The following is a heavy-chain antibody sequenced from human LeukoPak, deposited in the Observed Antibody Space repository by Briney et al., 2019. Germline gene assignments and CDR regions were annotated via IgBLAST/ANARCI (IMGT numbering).Heavy chain of an antibody. J-gene: IGHJ3*02. Sequence: ESGPALVKPAQTLTVTCTVSGFSLSTSGLGVSWIRQPPGKALEWLAPIDWADVKYYSTSLKTRPTISKDTSKNQVVLTTPNMHPVDTATYYCARIYYHGDTRNAFDIWGQGTMVTVSS. D-gene: IGHD3-22*01. CDR2: IDWADVK. V-gene: IGHV2-70*01. CDR3: ARIYYHGDTRNAFDI. CDR1: GFSLSTSGLG.